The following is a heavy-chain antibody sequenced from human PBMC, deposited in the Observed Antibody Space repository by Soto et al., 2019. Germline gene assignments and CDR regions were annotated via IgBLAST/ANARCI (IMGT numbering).Heavy chain of an antibody. CDR2: IFHTGDT. Sequence: PAETRGLTCCVSTYSISMGFFWGWIRQPPGKGLEWIGSIFHTGDTYYNPSLKSRITMSVDTSRNQFSLKLTSLTAAETAVYYCARDTNSLDPWGQGTLVTVS. V-gene: IGHV4-38-2*02. CDR3: ARDTNSLDP. CDR1: TYSISMGFF. D-gene: IGHD1-1*01. J-gene: IGHJ5*02.